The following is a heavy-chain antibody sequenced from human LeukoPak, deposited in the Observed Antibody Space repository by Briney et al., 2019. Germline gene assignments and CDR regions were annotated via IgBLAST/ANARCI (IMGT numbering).Heavy chain of an antibody. CDR1: GFTFSSYS. Sequence: GGSLRLSCAASGFTFSSYSFNWVRQVPGKGLEWVSSITTTFYTYYTDSVKGRFTISRDNAKNSLYLQMISLRAEDTAVYYCAREFGGVIGNWFDPWGQGTLVTVSS. D-gene: IGHD3-16*02. CDR2: ITTTFYT. V-gene: IGHV3-21*01. J-gene: IGHJ5*02. CDR3: AREFGGVIGNWFDP.